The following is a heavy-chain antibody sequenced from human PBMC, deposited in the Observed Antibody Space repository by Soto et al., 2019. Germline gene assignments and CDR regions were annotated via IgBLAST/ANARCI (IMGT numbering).Heavy chain of an antibody. D-gene: IGHD6-13*01. Sequence: PSETLSLTCTVSGGSIGSYYWSWIRQPPGKGLEWIGYIYYSGSTNYNPSLKSRVTISVDTSKNQFSLKLSSVTAADTAVYYCARSYSSSWYIGYWGQGTLVTVSS. J-gene: IGHJ4*02. CDR3: ARSYSSSWYIGY. V-gene: IGHV4-59*01. CDR2: IYYSGST. CDR1: GGSIGSYY.